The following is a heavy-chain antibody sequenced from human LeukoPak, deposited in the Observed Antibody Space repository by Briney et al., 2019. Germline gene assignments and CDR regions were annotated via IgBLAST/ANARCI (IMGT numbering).Heavy chain of an antibody. V-gene: IGHV4-38-2*01. CDR1: GYSISSGYY. J-gene: IGHJ4*02. D-gene: IGHD1-26*01. Sequence: SETLSLTCAVSGYSISSGYYWGWIRQPPGKGLEWIGSIYHSGSTYYNPSLESRVTISVDTSKNQFSLKLSSVTAADTAVYYCARLIVGANFDYWGQGTLVTVSS. CDR2: IYHSGST. CDR3: ARLIVGANFDY.